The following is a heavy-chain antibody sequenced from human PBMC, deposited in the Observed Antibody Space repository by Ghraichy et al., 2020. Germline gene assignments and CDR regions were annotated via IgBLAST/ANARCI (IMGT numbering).Heavy chain of an antibody. V-gene: IGHV4-39*07. CDR3: ANYCSSTSCYSRLST. CDR2: IYYSGST. Sequence: SQTLSLTCTVSGGSISSSSYYWGWIRQPPGKGLEWIGSIYYSGSTYYNPSLKSRVTISVDTSKNQFSLKLSSVTAADTAVYYCANYCSSTSCYSRLSTWGQGTLVTVSS. D-gene: IGHD2-2*01. CDR1: GGSISSSSYY. J-gene: IGHJ5*02.